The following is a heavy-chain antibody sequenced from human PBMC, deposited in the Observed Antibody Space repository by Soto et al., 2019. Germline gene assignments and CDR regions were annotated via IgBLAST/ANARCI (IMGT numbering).Heavy chain of an antibody. CDR2: IDPSDSYT. CDR3: ARRKYGSGSYYPYYGMDV. CDR1: GYSFTSYW. J-gene: IGHJ6*02. Sequence: GESLKISCKGSGYSFTSYWISWVRQMPGKGLEWMGRIDPSDSYTNYSPSFQGHVTISADKSISTAYLQWSSLKASDTAMYYCARRKYGSGSYYPYYGMDVWGQGTTVTVSS. V-gene: IGHV5-10-1*01. D-gene: IGHD3-10*01.